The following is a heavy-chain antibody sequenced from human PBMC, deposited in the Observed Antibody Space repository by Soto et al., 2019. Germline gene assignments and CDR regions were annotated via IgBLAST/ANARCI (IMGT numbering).Heavy chain of an antibody. CDR1: GFTFSSYG. V-gene: IGHV3-33*01. J-gene: IGHJ4*02. Sequence: QVQLVESGGGVVQPGRSPRLSCAVSGFTFSSYGMHWVRQAPGKGLEWVAVIWYDGSKKYYADSVKGRLPISRDNSKNTLYLQMNSLRVEYTAMYYCARGYGSESYLLDYWGQGTLVTVSP. CDR3: ARGYGSESYLLDY. CDR2: IWYDGSKK. D-gene: IGHD3-10*01.